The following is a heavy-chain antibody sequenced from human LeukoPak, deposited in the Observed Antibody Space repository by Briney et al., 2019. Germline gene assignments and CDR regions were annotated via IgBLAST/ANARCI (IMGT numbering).Heavy chain of an antibody. CDR1: GFTFSDRY. Sequence: GGSLRLSCVASGFTFSDRYMDWVRQAPGKGLEWVSYISSSSGTIYYADSVKGRFTISRDNAKNTLYLQMNSLRTDDTAVYYCATLGSSAAAAGSLSWGQGTLVTVSS. CDR2: ISSSSGTI. CDR3: ATLGSSAAAAGSLS. V-gene: IGHV3-11*04. J-gene: IGHJ4*02. D-gene: IGHD6-13*01.